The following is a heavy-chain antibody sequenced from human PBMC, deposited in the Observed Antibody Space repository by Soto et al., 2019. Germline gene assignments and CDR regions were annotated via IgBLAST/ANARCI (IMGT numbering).Heavy chain of an antibody. D-gene: IGHD2-2*01. CDR1: VASFSCYV. J-gene: IGHJ6*02. Sequence: GXSMQVSCKSSVASFSCYVISWLRQAPGQGLEWMGMMIPIFGTANYAQKFQGRVTITADESTSTAYMELSSLRSEDTAVYYCAVGENIVVVPAARTSYYYYGMDVWGQGTTVTVSS. V-gene: IGHV1-69*13. CDR2: MIPIFGTA. CDR3: AVGENIVVVPAARTSYYYYGMDV.